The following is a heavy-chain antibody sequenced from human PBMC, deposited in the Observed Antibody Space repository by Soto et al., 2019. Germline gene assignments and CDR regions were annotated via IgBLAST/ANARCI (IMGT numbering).Heavy chain of an antibody. V-gene: IGHV2-5*01. Sequence: SGPTLVNPTQTLTLTCTFSGFSLSTSGVGVGWIRQPPGKALEWLALIYWNDDKRYSPSLKSRLTITKDTSKNQVVLTMTNMDPVDTATYYCAHRLAPYSSSWYYFDYWGQGTLVTVSS. CDR3: AHRLAPYSSSWYYFDY. CDR2: IYWNDDK. J-gene: IGHJ4*02. D-gene: IGHD6-13*01. CDR1: GFSLSTSGVG.